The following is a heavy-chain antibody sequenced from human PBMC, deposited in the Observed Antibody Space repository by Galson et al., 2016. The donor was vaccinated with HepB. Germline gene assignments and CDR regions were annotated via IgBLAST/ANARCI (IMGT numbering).Heavy chain of an antibody. Sequence: SETLSLTCTVSGGSISSYYWNWIRQSPGKGLEWIGYIYYSGSTNSNPSLKSRLTIPVDTSKNQFSLKLSSVTAADTAVYYCARHLPAGGWYEGYFDLWGRGTLVTVSS. J-gene: IGHJ2*01. V-gene: IGHV4-59*08. CDR2: IYYSGST. D-gene: IGHD6-19*01. CDR1: GGSISSYY. CDR3: ARHLPAGGWYEGYFDL.